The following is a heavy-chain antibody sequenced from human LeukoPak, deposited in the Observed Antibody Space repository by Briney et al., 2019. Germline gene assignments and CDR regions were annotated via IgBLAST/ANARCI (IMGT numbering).Heavy chain of an antibody. D-gene: IGHD2-2*01. V-gene: IGHV3-74*01. CDR3: VSFYETY. CDR1: GNYW. Sequence: GGSLRLSCAASGNYWMHWVRQAPGKGLVWVSHINSDGSWTSYADSVKGRFTISKDNAKNTVYLQMNNPRAEDTAVYYCVSFYETYWGRGTLVTVSS. J-gene: IGHJ4*02. CDR2: INSDGSWT.